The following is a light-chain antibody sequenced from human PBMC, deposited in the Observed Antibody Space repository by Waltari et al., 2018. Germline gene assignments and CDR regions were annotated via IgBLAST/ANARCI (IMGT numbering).Light chain of an antibody. CDR3: SSSAGSNNRNVV. V-gene: IGLV2-8*01. CDR1: SSDGGGYNY. Sequence: QSALTQPPSASGSPGQSVTISCTGTSSDGGGYNYVSWYQQHPGKAPKLMIYEVSKRPSGVPDGFSGSKSCNTASLTVSGLQAEDEADYYCSSSAGSNNRNVVFGGGTKLTVL. J-gene: IGLJ2*01. CDR2: EVS.